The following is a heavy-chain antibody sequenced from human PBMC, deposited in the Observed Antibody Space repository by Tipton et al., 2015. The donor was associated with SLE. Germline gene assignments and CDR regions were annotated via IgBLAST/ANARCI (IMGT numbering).Heavy chain of an antibody. J-gene: IGHJ4*02. CDR2: IYYSGST. V-gene: IGHV4-59*01. CDR1: GGSLSSYS. Sequence: TLSLTCTVSGGSLSSYSWSWIRQPPGKGLEWIGYIYYSGSTNYNPSLKSRVTISVDTSKNQFSLKLNSVTAADTAVYYCARFEYSSSSFDYWGQGTLVTVSS. D-gene: IGHD6-6*01. CDR3: ARFEYSSSSFDY.